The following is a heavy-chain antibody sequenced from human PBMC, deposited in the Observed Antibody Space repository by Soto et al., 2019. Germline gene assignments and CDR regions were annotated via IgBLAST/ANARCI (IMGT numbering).Heavy chain of an antibody. CDR2: ISGSGGST. Sequence: EVQLLESGGGLVQPGGSLRLSCAASGFTFSSYAMRWVRQAPGKGLEWVSAISGSGGSTYYADSVKGRFTISRDNSKNTLYLQMNSLRAEDTAVYYCAKDRRYRYGMDVWGQGTTVTVSS. V-gene: IGHV3-23*01. D-gene: IGHD1-26*01. CDR3: AKDRRYRYGMDV. J-gene: IGHJ6*02. CDR1: GFTFSSYA.